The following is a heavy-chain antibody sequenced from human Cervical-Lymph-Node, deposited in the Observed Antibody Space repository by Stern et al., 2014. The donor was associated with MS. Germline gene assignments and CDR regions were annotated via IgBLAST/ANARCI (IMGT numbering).Heavy chain of an antibody. V-gene: IGHV3-30*03. Sequence: VQLVESGGGVVQPGRSLTLSCAASGFRLSNSGMHWVRQAPGKGLEWGAGMSFVGGNRKYGDSVKGRFSISRDIANNTLFLQMNSLRPEDTAVYYCMGVGDAMHVWGQGTTVIVSS. CDR3: MGVGDAMHV. CDR2: MSFVGGNR. J-gene: IGHJ6*02. CDR1: GFRLSNSG.